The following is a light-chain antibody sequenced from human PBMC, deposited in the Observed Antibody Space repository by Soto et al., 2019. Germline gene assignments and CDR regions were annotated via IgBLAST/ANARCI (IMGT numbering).Light chain of an antibody. J-gene: IGKJ2*01. Sequence: EIVLTQSPATLSLSPGERATLSCRASQSVSSYLAWYQQKPGQSPRLLISDASNRATGIPARFSGSGSGTAFTLTIGSLEPEDFALYYCQQYSSWPGTFGQGTSLEI. CDR3: QQYSSWPGT. CDR1: QSVSSY. CDR2: DAS. V-gene: IGKV3-11*01.